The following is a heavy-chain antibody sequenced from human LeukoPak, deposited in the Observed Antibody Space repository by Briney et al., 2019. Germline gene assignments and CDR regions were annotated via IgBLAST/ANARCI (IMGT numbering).Heavy chain of an antibody. Sequence: PGGSLRLSCAASGFTVSSNYMTWVRQAPGKGLEWVSIFYSGGSTYYADSVKGRFTISRDNSKNTLYLQMNSLRAEDTAVYYRARTDSSGYYDYWGQGTLVTVSS. D-gene: IGHD3-22*01. CDR1: GFTVSSNY. V-gene: IGHV3-53*01. J-gene: IGHJ4*02. CDR3: ARTDSSGYYDY. CDR2: FYSGGST.